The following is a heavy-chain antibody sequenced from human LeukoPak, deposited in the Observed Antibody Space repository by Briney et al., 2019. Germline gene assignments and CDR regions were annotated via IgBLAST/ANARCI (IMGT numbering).Heavy chain of an antibody. J-gene: IGHJ4*02. V-gene: IGHV3-23*01. Sequence: GGSLRLSCAASGFTFNNYAMNWVRQAPGKGLEWVSVISGSGGTTYYADSVKGRFTISRDSSKNTLYLQMNSLRAEDTAVYYCARGCSDTCYRFDYWGQGTLVTVSS. CDR1: GFTFNNYA. CDR2: ISGSGGTT. D-gene: IGHD2-15*01. CDR3: ARGCSDTCYRFDY.